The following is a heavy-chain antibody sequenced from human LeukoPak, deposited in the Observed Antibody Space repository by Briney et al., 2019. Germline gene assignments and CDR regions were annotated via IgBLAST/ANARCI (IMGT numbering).Heavy chain of an antibody. CDR3: ARLGDSSGYYGDDLYDFDY. J-gene: IGHJ4*02. D-gene: IGHD3-22*01. CDR1: GGSISSGGYY. V-gene: IGHV4-31*03. CDR2: IYYSGST. Sequence: SETLSLTCTVSGGSISSGGYYWSWIRQHPGKGLEGIGYIYYSGSTYYNPSLKSRVTISVDTSKNQFSLKLSSVTAADTAVYYCARLGDSSGYYGDDLYDFDYWGQGTLVTVSS.